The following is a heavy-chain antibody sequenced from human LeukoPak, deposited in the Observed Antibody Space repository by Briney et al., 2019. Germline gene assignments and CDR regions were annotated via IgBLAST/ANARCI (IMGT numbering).Heavy chain of an antibody. D-gene: IGHD3-10*01. J-gene: IGHJ6*03. CDR3: ARDSIPMVRGAYYYFMDG. Sequence: PSETLSLTCTVSGGSIWGYYWSGVGQPAPKGLEWIGRIYTSGGTNYNPSLKSRVTMSVDTSKNQFSLKLNSVTAADTAVYYCARDSIPMVRGAYYYFMDGWGKGTTVTVSS. CDR2: IYTSGGT. CDR1: GGSIWGYY. V-gene: IGHV4-4*07.